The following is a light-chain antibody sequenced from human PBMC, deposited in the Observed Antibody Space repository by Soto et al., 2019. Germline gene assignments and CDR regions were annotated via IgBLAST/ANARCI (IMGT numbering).Light chain of an antibody. V-gene: IGLV2-14*01. CDR2: DVS. CDR1: SSDVGGYDY. CDR3: SSYSSISTYV. J-gene: IGLJ1*01. Sequence: QSALTQPASVSGSPGQSIAISCTGTSSDVGGYDYVSWYQQHPGKAPKVMIYDVSNRPSGVSNRFSGSKSGNTASLTISGLQADDEADYYCSSYSSISTYVFGTGSMVTVL.